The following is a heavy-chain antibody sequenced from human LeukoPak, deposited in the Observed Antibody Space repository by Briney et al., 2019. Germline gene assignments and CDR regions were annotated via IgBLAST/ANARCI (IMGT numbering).Heavy chain of an antibody. CDR2: IYYSGSA. V-gene: IGHV4-59*01. CDR3: ARIPRDYGDYVFGYYYYGMDV. CDR1: GGSISSYY. Sequence: SETLSLTCTVSGGSISSYYWSWIRQPPGKGLEWIGYIYYSGSANYNPSLKSRVTISVDTSKNQFSLKLSSVTAADTAVYYCARIPRDYGDYVFGYYYYGMDVWGQGTTVTVSS. J-gene: IGHJ6*02. D-gene: IGHD4-17*01.